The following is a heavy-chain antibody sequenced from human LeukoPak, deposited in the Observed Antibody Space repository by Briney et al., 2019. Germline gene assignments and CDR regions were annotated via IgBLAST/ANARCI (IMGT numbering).Heavy chain of an antibody. Sequence: GGSLRLSCAASGFTFSDYYMSWIRQAPGKGLEWVSYISSGGSAIYYADSVKGRFTISRDNAKNSLYLQMNSLRAEDTAVYYCARAPLRYCSGGSCHNWFDPWGQGTLVTVSS. V-gene: IGHV3-11*01. CDR3: ARAPLRYCSGGSCHNWFDP. CDR2: ISSGGSAI. J-gene: IGHJ5*02. CDR1: GFTFSDYY. D-gene: IGHD2-15*01.